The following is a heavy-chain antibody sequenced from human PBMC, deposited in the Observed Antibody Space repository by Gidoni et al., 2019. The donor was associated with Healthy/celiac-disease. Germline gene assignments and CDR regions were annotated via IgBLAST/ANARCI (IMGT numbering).Heavy chain of an antibody. V-gene: IGHV4-59*01. CDR1: GGSIRSYS. Sequence: QVQLQESGPGLVKPSETLSLTCTVSGGSIRSYSWSWIRQPPGKGLEWIGYIYYSGSTNYNPSLKSRVTISVDTSKNQFSLKLSSVTAADTAVYYCARDPVSSGWYPYYYYGMDVWGQGTTVTVSS. J-gene: IGHJ6*02. CDR3: ARDPVSSGWYPYYYYGMDV. CDR2: IYYSGST. D-gene: IGHD6-19*01.